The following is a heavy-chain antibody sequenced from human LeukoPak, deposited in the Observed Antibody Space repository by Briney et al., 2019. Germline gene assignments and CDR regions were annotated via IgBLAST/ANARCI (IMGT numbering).Heavy chain of an antibody. V-gene: IGHV5-51*01. CDR1: GYSFTSYC. CDR3: GMSGDRVPLQDDVFDV. CDR2: IHPGDSGP. D-gene: IGHD1-26*01. J-gene: IGHJ3*01. Sequence: GESLKISCKVSGYSFTSYCIGWVRQMPGKGLEWMGIIHPGDSGPTYSPSFQGQVTISVDKSTNTAYLQWSSLQASDTAMYYCGMSGDRVPLQDDVFDVWGQGTMVTVST.